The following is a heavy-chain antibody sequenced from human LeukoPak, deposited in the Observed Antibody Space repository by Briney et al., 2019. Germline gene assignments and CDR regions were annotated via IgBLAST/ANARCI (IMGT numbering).Heavy chain of an antibody. J-gene: IGHJ4*02. CDR1: EYTFTSYY. D-gene: IGHD2-15*01. Sequence: ASVKVSCKASEYTFTSYYMHWVRQAPGQGLEWMGIINPSGGSTNYAQKFQGRVTMTRDTSTSTVYMELSSLRSEDTALYYCARVSCSGDSCYSLFDFWGQGTLVTVSS. CDR2: INPSGGST. CDR3: ARVSCSGDSCYSLFDF. V-gene: IGHV1-46*01.